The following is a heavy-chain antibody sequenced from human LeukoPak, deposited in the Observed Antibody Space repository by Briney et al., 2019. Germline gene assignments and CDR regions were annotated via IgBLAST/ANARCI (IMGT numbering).Heavy chain of an antibody. CDR1: GYSVSSGYF. CDR2: MYHTGTT. J-gene: IGHJ4*02. Sequence: SETLSLTCTVSGYSVSSGYFWGWIRQPPGKRLEWIGNMYHTGTTYYNPSLKSQVSISIDTSKNRFSLKLTSVTAADTAVYYCARQTGSGLFILPGGQGTLVTVSS. CDR3: ARQTGSGLFILP. V-gene: IGHV4-38-2*02. D-gene: IGHD3/OR15-3a*01.